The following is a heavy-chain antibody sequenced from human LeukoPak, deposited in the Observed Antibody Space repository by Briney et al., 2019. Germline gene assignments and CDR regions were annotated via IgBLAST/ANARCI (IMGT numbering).Heavy chain of an antibody. CDR1: GFTFSSYW. J-gene: IGHJ5*02. CDR2: INPGGSSI. CDR3: MTASRSSSWPPPT. V-gene: IGHV3-74*01. D-gene: IGHD6-13*01. Sequence: PGRSLRLSCAASGFTFSSYWMHWVRQVPGKGLVWVARINPGGSSITYADSVKGRFTISRDNAKNSLYLQMNSLRAEDTAMYYCMTASRSSSWPPPTWGQGTLVTVSS.